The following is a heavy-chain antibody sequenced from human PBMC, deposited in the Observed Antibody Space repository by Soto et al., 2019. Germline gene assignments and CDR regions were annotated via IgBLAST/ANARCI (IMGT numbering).Heavy chain of an antibody. CDR1: GGTFSSYA. CDR3: ARVVPAARYYYYGMDV. CDR2: IIPIFGTA. Sequence: SVKVSCKASGGTFSSYAISWVRQAPGQGLEWMGGIIPIFGTANYAQKFQGRVTITADESTSTAYMELSSLRSEDTAVYYCARVVPAARYYYYGMDVWGQGTTVTVSS. J-gene: IGHJ6*02. V-gene: IGHV1-69*13. D-gene: IGHD2-2*01.